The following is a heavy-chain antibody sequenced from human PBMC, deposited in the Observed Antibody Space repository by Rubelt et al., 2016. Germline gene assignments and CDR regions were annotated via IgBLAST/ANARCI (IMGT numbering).Heavy chain of an antibody. CDR3: ARVFSGTSVGWLDP. V-gene: IGHV3-21*01. J-gene: IGHJ5*02. D-gene: IGHD6-13*01. CDR2: ISSSSSYI. CDR1: GFTFSSYS. Sequence: SGFTFSSYSMNWVRQAPGKGLEWVSSISSSSSYIYYADSVKGRFTISRDNAKNSLYLQMNSLRAEDTAVYYCARVFSGTSVGWLDPWGQGTLVTVS.